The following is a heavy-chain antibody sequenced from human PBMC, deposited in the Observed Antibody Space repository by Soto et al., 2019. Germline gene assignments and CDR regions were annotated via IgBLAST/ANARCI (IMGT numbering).Heavy chain of an antibody. Sequence: GGSLSLSSAASGSTFSSYSMNWVRQAPGKGLEWVAVIRISGSKKYYADSVKGRFTISRDNAKNTLYLQMNSLRAEDTAVYYCARALKRGGTGATILYYYYGMDVWGQGTTVTVSS. V-gene: IGHV3-30*03. J-gene: IGHJ6*02. CDR3: ARALKRGGTGATILYYYYGMDV. D-gene: IGHD1-26*01. CDR1: GSTFSSYS. CDR2: IRISGSKK.